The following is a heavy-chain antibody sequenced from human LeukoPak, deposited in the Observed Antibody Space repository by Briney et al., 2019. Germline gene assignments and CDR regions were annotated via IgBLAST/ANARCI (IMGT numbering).Heavy chain of an antibody. J-gene: IGHJ6*03. D-gene: IGHD3-3*01. CDR3: ARRYYDFWSGYPVNYYYYMDV. CDR1: GYTFTSYD. Sequence: ASVKVSCKASGYTFTSYDINWVRQATGQGLEWTGWMNPNSGNTGYAQKFQGRVTITRNTSISTAYMELSSLRSEDTAVYYCARRYYDFWSGYPVNYYYYMDVWGKGTTVTVSS. CDR2: MNPNSGNT. V-gene: IGHV1-8*03.